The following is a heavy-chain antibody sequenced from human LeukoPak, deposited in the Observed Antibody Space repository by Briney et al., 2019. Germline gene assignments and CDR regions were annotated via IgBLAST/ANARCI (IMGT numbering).Heavy chain of an antibody. Sequence: GGSLRLSCAASGFTFSSYAMSWVRQARGKGREGGSAISGRGGSTYYADSVKGRFTISRDNAKNTVYVQMTSLSAEDTAVYYCAKADYYGSGSYPLIDYWGQGTLVTVSS. V-gene: IGHV3-23*01. J-gene: IGHJ4*02. CDR3: AKADYYGSGSYPLIDY. D-gene: IGHD3-10*01. CDR2: ISGRGGST. CDR1: GFTFSSYA.